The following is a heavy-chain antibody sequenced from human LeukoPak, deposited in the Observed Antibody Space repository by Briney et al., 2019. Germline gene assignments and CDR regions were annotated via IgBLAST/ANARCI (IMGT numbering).Heavy chain of an antibody. Sequence: ASVKVSCKASGYTFTGYYMHWVRQAPGQGLEWMGWINPNSGGTNYAQKFQGRVTMTRDTSISAAYMELSRLRSDDTAVYYCARDDTFEYSSLYWGQGTLVTVSS. CDR2: INPNSGGT. D-gene: IGHD6-6*01. CDR3: ARDDTFEYSSLY. J-gene: IGHJ4*02. CDR1: GYTFTGYY. V-gene: IGHV1-2*02.